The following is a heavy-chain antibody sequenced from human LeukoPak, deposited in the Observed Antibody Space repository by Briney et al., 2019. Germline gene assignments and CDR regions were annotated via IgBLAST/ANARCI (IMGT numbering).Heavy chain of an antibody. J-gene: IGHJ3*02. V-gene: IGHV4-30-2*01. CDR2: IYHSGST. CDR3: ARDQDYGDYGGYAFDI. CDR1: GGSISSGGYY. Sequence: SQTLSLTCTVSGGSISSGGYYWSWIRQPPGKGLEWIGYIYHSGSTYYNPSLKSRVTISVDRSKNQFSLKLSSVTAADTAVYYCARDQDYGDYGGYAFDIWGQGTMVTVSS. D-gene: IGHD4-17*01.